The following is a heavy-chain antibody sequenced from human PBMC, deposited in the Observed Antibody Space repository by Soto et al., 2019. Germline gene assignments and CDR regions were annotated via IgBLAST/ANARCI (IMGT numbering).Heavy chain of an antibody. V-gene: IGHV3-23*01. CDR1: GFTFSSYA. J-gene: IGHJ4*02. D-gene: IGHD2-2*01. CDR3: AKYRSSTSCYAFDY. Sequence: EVQLLESGGGLVQPGGSLRLSCAASGFTFSSYAMSWVRQAPGKGLEWVSAINSRGGSTYYADSVKGRFTISRDSSKNTLYLQMNSLRAEDTAVYYCAKYRSSTSCYAFDYWGQGTLVTVSS. CDR2: INSRGGST.